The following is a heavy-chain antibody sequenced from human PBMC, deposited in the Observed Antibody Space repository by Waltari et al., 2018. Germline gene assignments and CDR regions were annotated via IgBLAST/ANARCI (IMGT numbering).Heavy chain of an antibody. D-gene: IGHD2-15*01. Sequence: EVQLVESGGGLIQPGGSLRLSCAATGFTVSSDYMSWVRQAPGKGLGWISGIHSGGTTYYSDSVKGRFTISRDNSKNTLYLQMNSLRAEDTAVYYCARVQGWPTIPDYWGQGTLVTVSS. V-gene: IGHV3-53*01. CDR1: GFTVSSDY. CDR2: IHSGGTT. CDR3: ARVQGWPTIPDY. J-gene: IGHJ4*02.